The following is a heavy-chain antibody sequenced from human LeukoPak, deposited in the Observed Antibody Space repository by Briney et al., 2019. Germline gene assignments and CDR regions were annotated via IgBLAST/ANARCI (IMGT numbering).Heavy chain of an antibody. D-gene: IGHD6-13*01. V-gene: IGHV3-7*05. CDR1: GFTFSDYY. Sequence: GGSLRLSCAASGFTFSDYYMSWIRQAPGKGLEWVANIKQDGSEKYYVDSVKGRFTISRDNAKNSLYLQMNSLRAEDTAVYYCARGSISWYYFDYWGQGTLVTVSS. J-gene: IGHJ4*02. CDR3: ARGSISWYYFDY. CDR2: IKQDGSEK.